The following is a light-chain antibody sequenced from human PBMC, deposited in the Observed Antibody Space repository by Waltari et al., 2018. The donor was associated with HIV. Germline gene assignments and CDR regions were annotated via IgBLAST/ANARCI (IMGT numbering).Light chain of an antibody. CDR2: EVR. Sequence: QSALTQPATVSGSPGQSITISCTGGSNDVGGYNYVSWYQHLPCKAPKLIIYEVRNRPSGVSNRFSGSKSGNTASLPISGLQAEDEADYYCTSYASSSSLLFGGGTKLTVL. CDR1: SNDVGGYNY. V-gene: IGLV2-14*01. J-gene: IGLJ2*01. CDR3: TSYASSSSLL.